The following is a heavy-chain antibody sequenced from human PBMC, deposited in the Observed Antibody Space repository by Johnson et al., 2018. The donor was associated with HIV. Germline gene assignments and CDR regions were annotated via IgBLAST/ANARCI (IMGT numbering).Heavy chain of an antibody. CDR1: GFIFSSYV. J-gene: IGHJ3*02. V-gene: IGHV3-30*04. Sequence: QVQLVESGGGVVQPGRSLRLSCAASGFIFSSYVMHWVRQAPGNGLEWVAVISYDGSNKYYADSVKGRFTISRDNSKNTLYLQMNSLRAEDTAVYYCARDLLGMDDAFDIWGQGTMVTVSS. D-gene: IGHD7-27*01. CDR2: ISYDGSNK. CDR3: ARDLLGMDDAFDI.